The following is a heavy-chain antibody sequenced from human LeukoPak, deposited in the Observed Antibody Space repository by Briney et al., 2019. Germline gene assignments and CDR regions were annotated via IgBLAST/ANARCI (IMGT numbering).Heavy chain of an antibody. J-gene: IGHJ3*02. CDR3: ARVTILYSGVNAFDI. D-gene: IGHD2-15*01. CDR1: GYTFTSYY. V-gene: IGHV1-46*01. Sequence: GASVKVSCKASGYTFTSYYMHWVRQAPGQGLEWMGIINPSGGSTSYAQMFQGRVTMTRDTSTSTVYMELSSLRSEDTAVYYCARVTILYSGVNAFDIWGQGTMVTVSS. CDR2: INPSGGST.